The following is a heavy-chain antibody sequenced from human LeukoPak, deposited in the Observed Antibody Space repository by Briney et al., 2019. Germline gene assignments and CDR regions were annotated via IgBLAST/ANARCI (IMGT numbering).Heavy chain of an antibody. D-gene: IGHD6-13*01. CDR3: ARHNQQLWGMDV. CDR1: GGSISSSSYY. V-gene: IGHV4-39*07. J-gene: IGHJ6*02. CDR2: IYYSGST. Sequence: SETLSLTCTVSGGSISSSSYYWGWIRQPPGKGLEWIGSIYYSGSTYYNPSLKSRVTISVDTSKNQFSLKLSSVTAADTAVYYCARHNQQLWGMDVWGQGTTVTVSS.